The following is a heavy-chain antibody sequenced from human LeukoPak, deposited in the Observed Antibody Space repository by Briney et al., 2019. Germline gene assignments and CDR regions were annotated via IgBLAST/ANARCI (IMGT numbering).Heavy chain of an antibody. CDR2: ISSSGSTI. D-gene: IGHD3-22*01. V-gene: IGHV3-48*03. CDR1: RFTFSSYE. CDR3: ARDQLSYYYDTLPFFYYGMDV. J-gene: IGHJ6*02. Sequence: QPGGSLRLSCAASRFTFSSYEMNWVRQAPGKGLEWVSYISSSGSTIYYADSVKGRFTISSDNAKNSLYLQMNSLRAEDTAVYYCARDQLSYYYDTLPFFYYGMDVWGQGTTVTVSS.